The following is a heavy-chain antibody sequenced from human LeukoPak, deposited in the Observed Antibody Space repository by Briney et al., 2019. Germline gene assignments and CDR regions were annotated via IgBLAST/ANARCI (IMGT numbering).Heavy chain of an antibody. V-gene: IGHV3-33*08. J-gene: IGHJ4*02. Sequence: PGGSLRLSCAASGFTFSSYGMHWVRQAPGKGLEWVAVIWYGGSNKYYADSVKGRFTISRDNAKNSLYLQMNSLRAEDTAVYYCARDGPPTTVTPFDYWGQGTLVTVSS. CDR1: GFTFSSYG. D-gene: IGHD4-17*01. CDR2: IWYGGSNK. CDR3: ARDGPPTTVTPFDY.